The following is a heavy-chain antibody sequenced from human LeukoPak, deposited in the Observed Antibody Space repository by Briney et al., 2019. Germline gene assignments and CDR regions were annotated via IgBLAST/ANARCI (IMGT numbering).Heavy chain of an antibody. CDR1: GFTFSSYG. D-gene: IGHD1-26*01. Sequence: GRSLTLSCAASGFTFSSYGMHWVCQAPGKGLEWVAVISYDGSNKYYADSVKGRFTISRDNSKNTLYLQMNSLRAEDTAVYYCAKDRVVGATRAFDYWGQGTLVTVSS. CDR3: AKDRVVGATRAFDY. V-gene: IGHV3-30*18. CDR2: ISYDGSNK. J-gene: IGHJ4*02.